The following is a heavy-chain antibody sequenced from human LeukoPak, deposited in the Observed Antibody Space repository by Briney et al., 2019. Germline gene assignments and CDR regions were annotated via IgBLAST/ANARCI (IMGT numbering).Heavy chain of an antibody. CDR1: GGSISSGGYY. D-gene: IGHD2-2*01. J-gene: IGHJ3*02. CDR2: IYYSGST. V-gene: IGHV4-31*03. CDR3: ARLGLGYCSSTSCPLDAFDI. Sequence: SETLSLTCTVSGGSISSGGYYWSWIRQHPGKGLEWIVYIYYSGSTYYNPSLKSRVTISVDTSKNQFSLKLSSVTAADTAVYYCARLGLGYCSSTSCPLDAFDIWGQGTMVTVSS.